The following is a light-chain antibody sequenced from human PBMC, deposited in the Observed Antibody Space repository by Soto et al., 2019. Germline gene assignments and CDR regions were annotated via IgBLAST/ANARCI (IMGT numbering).Light chain of an antibody. Sequence: QSALTQPRSVSGSHGQSVAISCAGTSSDVGRYNYVSWYQQYPGKAPKLIIYDVTKRPSGVPDRFSGSKSGNTASLTISGLQAEDEADYYCCSFAGLFGGGTKVTVL. V-gene: IGLV2-11*01. CDR3: CSFAGL. CDR2: DVT. CDR1: SSDVGRYNY. J-gene: IGLJ2*01.